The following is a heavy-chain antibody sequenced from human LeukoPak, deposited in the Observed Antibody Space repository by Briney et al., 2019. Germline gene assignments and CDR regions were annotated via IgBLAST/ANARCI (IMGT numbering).Heavy chain of an antibody. Sequence: GGSLRLSCAASGFTFSSYWMSWVRQAPGKGLEWVAKIKQDGSEKYYVDSVKGRLTISRDNGKNTLYLQMDTLKAEDTAVYYWARDARTGSPFSWSDPWGQGTLVTVSS. CDR1: GFTFSSYW. J-gene: IGHJ5*02. CDR3: ARDARTGSPFSWSDP. D-gene: IGHD2-8*02. V-gene: IGHV3-7*01. CDR2: IKQDGSEK.